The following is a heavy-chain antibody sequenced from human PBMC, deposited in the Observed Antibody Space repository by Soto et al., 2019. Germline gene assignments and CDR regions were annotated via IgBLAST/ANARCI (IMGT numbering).Heavy chain of an antibody. Sequence: SETLSLTCAVDGGSSSGYYWSWIRQPPGKGLEWSGAINHSGSTNYNPSLRSRVTISVDTSENQFSLKLSSVTAADTAVYYCARDSVYYDSSGHQFDYWGKGTLVTVSS. CDR1: GGSSSGYY. J-gene: IGHJ4*02. V-gene: IGHV4-34*01. D-gene: IGHD3-22*01. CDR3: ARDSVYYDSSGHQFDY. CDR2: INHSGST.